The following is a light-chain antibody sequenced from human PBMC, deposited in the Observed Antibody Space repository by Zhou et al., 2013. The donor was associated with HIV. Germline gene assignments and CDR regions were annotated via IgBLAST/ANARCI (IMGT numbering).Light chain of an antibody. V-gene: IGKV1-39*01. J-gene: IGKJ1*01. CDR2: GAS. CDR1: ESVKGY. CDR3: QQSYSTWT. Sequence: DIQMTQSPSSLSASVGDRVTITCRASESVKGYLNWYQQKPGKAPKVLIYGASSLQSGVPPRFTGSGYGTEFTLTITSLQPEDFATYYCQQSYSTWTFGQGTKVEIK.